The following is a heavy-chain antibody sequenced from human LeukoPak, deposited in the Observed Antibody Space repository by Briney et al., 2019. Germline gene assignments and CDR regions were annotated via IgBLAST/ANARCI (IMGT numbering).Heavy chain of an antibody. V-gene: IGHV1-2*02. Sequence: ASVKASCKASGYTFTGCYMHWVRQAPGQGLEWMGWINPNSGGTNYAQKFQGRITMTWDTSISTAYMELSRLTSGDTAVYYCARFTAAAGHDWGQGTLVTVSS. CDR2: INPNSGGT. J-gene: IGHJ4*02. CDR1: GYTFTGCY. CDR3: ARFTAAAGHD. D-gene: IGHD6-13*01.